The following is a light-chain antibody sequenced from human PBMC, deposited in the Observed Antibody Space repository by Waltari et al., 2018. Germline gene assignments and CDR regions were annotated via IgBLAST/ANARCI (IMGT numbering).Light chain of an antibody. CDR3: QQRSNWLALT. Sequence: EIVLTQSPATLSLSPGERATLPCRASQSVSSYLAWYQQKPGQAHRLLIYDASNRATGIPARFSGSGSGTDFTLTISSLEPEDFAVYYCQQRSNWLALTFGGGTKVEIK. CDR1: QSVSSY. J-gene: IGKJ4*01. V-gene: IGKV3-11*01. CDR2: DAS.